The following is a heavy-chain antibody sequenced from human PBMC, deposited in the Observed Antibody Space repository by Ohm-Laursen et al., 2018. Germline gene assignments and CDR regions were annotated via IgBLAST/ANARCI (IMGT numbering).Heavy chain of an antibody. CDR1: GGSISSGGYY. D-gene: IGHD6-19*01. J-gene: IGHJ6*02. Sequence: SQTLSLTCTVSGGSISSGGYYWSWIRQHPGKGLEWIGYIYYSGSTYYNPPLKSRVTISVDTSKNQFSLKLSSVTAADTAVYYCARDRAAVAGYRGYGMDVWGQGTTVTVSS. V-gene: IGHV4-31*03. CDR2: IYYSGST. CDR3: ARDRAAVAGYRGYGMDV.